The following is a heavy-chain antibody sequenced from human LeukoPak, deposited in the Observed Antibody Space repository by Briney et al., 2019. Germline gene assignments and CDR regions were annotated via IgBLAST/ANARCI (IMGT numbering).Heavy chain of an antibody. CDR2: IYYSGST. CDR3: ARPGGSYWFDP. CDR1: GGSISSSSYY. J-gene: IGHJ5*02. D-gene: IGHD1-26*01. V-gene: IGHV4-39*07. Sequence: SETLSLTCTVSGGSISSSSYYWGWIRQPPGKGLEWIGSIYYSGSTYYNPSLKSRVTISVDTSKNQFSLKLSSVTAADTAVYYCARPGGSYWFDPWGQGTLVTVSS.